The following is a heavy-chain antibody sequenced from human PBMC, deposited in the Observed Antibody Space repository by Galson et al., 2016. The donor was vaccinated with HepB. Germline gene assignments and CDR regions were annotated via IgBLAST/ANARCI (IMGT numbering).Heavy chain of an antibody. CDR3: ARRSYYDFWSGFWFYY. J-gene: IGHJ4*02. CDR1: GGSISSSSYY. Sequence: ETLSLTCTVSGGSISSSSYYWGWIRQPPGKGLEWIGSIYYSGSTYYNSSLKSRVTISVDTSKNQFSLKLSSVTAADTAVYYCARRSYYDFWSGFWFYYWGQGTLVTVSS. CDR2: IYYSGST. D-gene: IGHD3-3*01. V-gene: IGHV4-39*01.